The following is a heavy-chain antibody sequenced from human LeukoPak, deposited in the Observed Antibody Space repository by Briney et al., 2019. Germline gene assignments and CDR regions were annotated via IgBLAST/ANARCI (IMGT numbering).Heavy chain of an antibody. CDR3: ATESTIFGVVILN. CDR2: FDPEDGET. D-gene: IGHD3-3*01. J-gene: IGHJ4*02. CDR1: GYTHTELS. Sequence: ASVKVSCKVSGYTHTELSMHGLRQAPGKGLEWMGGFDPEDGETIYAQKFQGRVTMTEDTSTDTAYMELSSLRSEDTAVYYCATESTIFGVVILNWGQGTLVTVSS. V-gene: IGHV1-24*01.